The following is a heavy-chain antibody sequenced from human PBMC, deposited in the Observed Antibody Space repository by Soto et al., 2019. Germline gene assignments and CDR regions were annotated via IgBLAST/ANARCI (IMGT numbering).Heavy chain of an antibody. V-gene: IGHV2-5*02. CDR1: GFSLSTSGVG. CDR3: AFRQEYRGSWVSGWFDP. CDR2: LYWDDDK. Sequence: QITLKESGPTVVKPTQTLTLTCTFSGFSLSTSGVGVGWIRQPPGKALEWLALLYWDDDKRYSPSLKTRLTINKDTPRNQVVLTMPNMAPVDTATYYCAFRQEYRGSWVSGWFDPWGQGTLVTVSS. D-gene: IGHD6-13*01. J-gene: IGHJ5*02.